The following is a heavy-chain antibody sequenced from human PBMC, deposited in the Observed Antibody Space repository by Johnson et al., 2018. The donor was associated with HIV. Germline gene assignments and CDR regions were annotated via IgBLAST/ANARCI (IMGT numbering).Heavy chain of an antibody. Sequence: VQLVESGGGVVQPGRSLRLSCAASGFTFSSYGMHWVRQAPGKGLEWVAFIRYDGSNKYYADSVKGRFTISRDNSKRTLYLQMNSLRVEDTAVYYCAKSPGKDHGGNSGDFGIWGQGTMVTVS. J-gene: IGHJ3*02. CDR3: AKSPGKDHGGNSGDFGI. CDR2: IRYDGSNK. V-gene: IGHV3-30*02. CDR1: GFTFSSYG. D-gene: IGHD4-23*01.